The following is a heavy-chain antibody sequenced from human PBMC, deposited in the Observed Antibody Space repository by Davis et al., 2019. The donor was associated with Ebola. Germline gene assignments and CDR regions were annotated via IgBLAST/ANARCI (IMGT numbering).Heavy chain of an antibody. Sequence: MPSETLSLTCTVSAGSISSYYWSWIRQPPGKGLEWIGFIHYRGSTNYSPPFKSRVTLSVDTSRNQFSLKLTSVTAADTAVYYCARGGVGGALAAGSDYWGQGALVTVSS. D-gene: IGHD2-15*01. CDR1: AGSISSYY. J-gene: IGHJ4*02. CDR3: ARGGVGGALAAGSDY. V-gene: IGHV4-59*01. CDR2: IHYRGST.